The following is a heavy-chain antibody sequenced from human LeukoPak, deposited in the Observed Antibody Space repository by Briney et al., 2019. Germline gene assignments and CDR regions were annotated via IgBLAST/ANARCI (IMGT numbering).Heavy chain of an antibody. CDR1: GFIVRANY. Sequence: PGGSLRLSCAASGFIVRANYMSWVRQAPGKGLEWVSVIYTGGSTYYADSVKGRFTISRDNSKNTVYLQMTSLRAEDTAVYYCAKEGDCSTTSCLTGGLDVWGKGTTVTVSS. CDR2: IYTGGST. V-gene: IGHV3-53*01. J-gene: IGHJ6*04. CDR3: AKEGDCSTTSCLTGGLDV. D-gene: IGHD2-2*01.